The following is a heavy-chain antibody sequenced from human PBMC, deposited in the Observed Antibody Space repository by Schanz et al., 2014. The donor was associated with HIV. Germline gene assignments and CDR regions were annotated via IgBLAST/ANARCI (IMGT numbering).Heavy chain of an antibody. V-gene: IGHV3-33*05. D-gene: IGHD3-22*01. Sequence: QEQLVESGGGVVQPGKSLRLSCAASGFTFSSYAMSWVRQAPGKGLEWVAVISYDGSIKEYADSVKGRFTTSRDNSKHTLYLQMNGLRTDHTAVYYCAKGVLRDYYDSSGYPWWGQGTLVTVSS. J-gene: IGHJ4*02. CDR1: GFTFSSYA. CDR3: AKGVLRDYYDSSGYPW. CDR2: ISYDGSIK.